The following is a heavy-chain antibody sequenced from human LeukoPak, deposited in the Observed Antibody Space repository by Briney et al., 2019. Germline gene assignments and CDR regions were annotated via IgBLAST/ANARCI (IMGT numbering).Heavy chain of an antibody. CDR1: GFTFSSYE. D-gene: IGHD3-9*01. CDR3: ARGADSGYSSDN. CDR2: INSDGRST. V-gene: IGHV3-74*01. J-gene: IGHJ4*02. Sequence: GGSLRLSCAASGFTFSSYEMNWVRQAPGKGLVWVSRINSDGRSTNYADSVKGRFTISRDNAKNTLYLQMNSLRAEDTAVYYCARGADSGYSSDNWGQGTLVSVSS.